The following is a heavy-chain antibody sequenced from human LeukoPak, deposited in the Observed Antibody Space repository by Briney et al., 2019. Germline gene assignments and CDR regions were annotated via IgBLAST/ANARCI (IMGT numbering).Heavy chain of an antibody. CDR1: GGSISSGGYY. CDR3: ASAERYYYDSSGSSVADY. V-gene: IGHV4-31*03. Sequence: SETLSLTCTVSGGSISSGGYYWSWIRQHPGKGLEWIGYIYYSGSTYYNPSLKSRVTISVDTSKNQFSLKLSSVTAADTAVYYCASAERYYYDSSGSSVADYWGQGTLVTVSS. CDR2: IYYSGST. D-gene: IGHD3-22*01. J-gene: IGHJ4*02.